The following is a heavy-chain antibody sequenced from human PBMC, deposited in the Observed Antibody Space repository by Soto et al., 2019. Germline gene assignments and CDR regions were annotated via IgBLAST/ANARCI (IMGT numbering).Heavy chain of an antibody. CDR2: ISSSSSTI. CDR3: ARDLAAAGLPMDYYYGMDV. D-gene: IGHD6-13*01. J-gene: IGHJ6*02. CDR1: GFTFSSYS. V-gene: IGHV3-48*02. Sequence: GGSLRLSCAASGFTFSSYSMNWVRQAPGKGLEWVSYISSSSSTIYYADSVEGRFTISRDNAKNSLYLQMNSLRDEDTAVYYCARDLAAAGLPMDYYYGMDVWGQGTTVTVSS.